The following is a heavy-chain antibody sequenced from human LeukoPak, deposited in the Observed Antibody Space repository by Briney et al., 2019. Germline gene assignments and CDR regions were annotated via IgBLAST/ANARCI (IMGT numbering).Heavy chain of an antibody. CDR1: GFTFSSYG. D-gene: IGHD3-9*01. J-gene: IGHJ4*02. CDR2: IWYDGSNK. V-gene: IGHV3-33*01. Sequence: GGSLRLSCPASGFTFSSYGMHWVRQAPGKGLEWVAVIWYDGSNKYYADSVKGRFTISRDNSKNTLYLQMNSLRAEGTAVYYCARARYDIFSGYPYLGYWGQGTLVTVSS. CDR3: ARARYDIFSGYPYLGY.